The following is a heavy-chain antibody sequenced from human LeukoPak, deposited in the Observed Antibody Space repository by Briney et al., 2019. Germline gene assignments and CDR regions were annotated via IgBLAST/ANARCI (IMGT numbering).Heavy chain of an antibody. J-gene: IGHJ3*01. CDR1: GFTFSSYT. Sequence: GGSLRLSCEASGFTFSSYTMTWVRQDPGKGLEWVSDISASGGSTHYADSVKGRFTISRDNSKNTLYLQMNSLRVEDTAVYCCAKLAYSSGWGAFDLWGQGTMVTVSS. CDR3: AKLAYSSGWGAFDL. V-gene: IGHV3-23*01. CDR2: ISASGGST. D-gene: IGHD6-19*01.